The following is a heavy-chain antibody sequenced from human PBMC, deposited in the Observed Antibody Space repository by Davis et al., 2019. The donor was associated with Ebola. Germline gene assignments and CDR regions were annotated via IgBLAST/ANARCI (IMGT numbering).Heavy chain of an antibody. V-gene: IGHV1-18*04. D-gene: IGHD3-10*01. CDR2: ISAYNGKT. Sequence: ASVKVSCKASGYTESRHGKRWVRQDSGHGIEWMGWISAYNGKTNYEQKLQGRVTMKTDTTTSTAYMELRSLRSDDTAVYYCARGVTMVQGVSWFDPWGQGTLVTVSS. J-gene: IGHJ5*02. CDR1: GYTESRHG. CDR3: ARGVTMVQGVSWFDP.